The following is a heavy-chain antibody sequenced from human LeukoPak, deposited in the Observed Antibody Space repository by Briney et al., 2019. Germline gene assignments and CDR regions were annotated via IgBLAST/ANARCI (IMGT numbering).Heavy chain of an antibody. CDR3: ARLEDIVVVVAARL. D-gene: IGHD2-15*01. V-gene: IGHV4-59*08. J-gene: IGHJ4*02. Sequence: SETLSLTCTVSGGSISSYYWSWIRQPPGKGLEWIGYIYYSGSTNYNPSLKSRVTISVDTSKNQFSLKLSSVTAADTAVYYCARLEDIVVVVAARLWGQGTLVTVSS. CDR2: IYYSGST. CDR1: GGSISSYY.